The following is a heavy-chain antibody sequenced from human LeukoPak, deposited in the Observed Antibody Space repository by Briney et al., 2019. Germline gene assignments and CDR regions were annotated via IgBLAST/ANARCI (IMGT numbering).Heavy chain of an antibody. D-gene: IGHD3-10*01. V-gene: IGHV4-59*08. CDR1: GGSISSYY. CDR3: ARGSRMVRGVLGY. Sequence: SETLSLTCTVSGGSISSYYWSWIRQPPGKGLEWIGYIYYSGSTNYNPSLKSRVTISVDTSKNQFSLKLSSVTAADTAVYYCARGSRMVRGVLGYWGQGTLVTVSS. J-gene: IGHJ4*02. CDR2: IYYSGST.